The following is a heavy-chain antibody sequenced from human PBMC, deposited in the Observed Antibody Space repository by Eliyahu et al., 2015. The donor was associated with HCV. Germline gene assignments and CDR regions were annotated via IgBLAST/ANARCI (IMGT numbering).Heavy chain of an antibody. V-gene: IGHV3-74*01. D-gene: IGHD2-2*01. CDR3: ARDPLVVPAAMTRGDYFDY. CDR2: INSDGSST. J-gene: IGHJ4*02. Sequence: EVQVAESGGGLVQPGGSLRLSCXASGFTFRSYWMHWVRQAPGKGLVWVSRINSDGSSTSYADSVKGRFTISRDNAKNTLYLQMNSLRAEDTAVYYCARDPLVVPAAMTRGDYFDYWGQGTLVTVSS. CDR1: GFTFRSYW.